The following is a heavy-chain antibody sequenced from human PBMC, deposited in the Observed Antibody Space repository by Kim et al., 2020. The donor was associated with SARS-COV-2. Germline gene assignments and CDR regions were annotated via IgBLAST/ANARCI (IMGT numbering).Heavy chain of an antibody. V-gene: IGHV3-23*01. D-gene: IGHD3-10*01. Sequence: ADSVKGQFTITGDNSKTTVFLQMNSLRAEDTALYYCAKEPGVIPVHYLVYWGQGTLVAVSS. CDR3: AKEPGVIPVHYLVY. J-gene: IGHJ4*02.